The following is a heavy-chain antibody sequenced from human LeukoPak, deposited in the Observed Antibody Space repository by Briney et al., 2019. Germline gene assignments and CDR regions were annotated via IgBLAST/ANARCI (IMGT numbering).Heavy chain of an antibody. CDR2: INPNSGGT. Sequence: GASVKVSCKASGYTFTGYYMHWVRQAPGQGLEWMGWINPNSGGTNYAQKFQGRVTMTRDTSISTAYMELSRLRSDDTAVYYCAREGYYDSSGYHPARWFDPWGQGTLVTVSS. D-gene: IGHD3-22*01. CDR3: AREGYYDSSGYHPARWFDP. CDR1: GYTFTGYY. J-gene: IGHJ5*02. V-gene: IGHV1-2*02.